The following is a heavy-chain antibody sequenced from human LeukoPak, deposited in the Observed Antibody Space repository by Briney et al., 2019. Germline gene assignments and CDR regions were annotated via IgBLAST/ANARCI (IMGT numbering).Heavy chain of an antibody. D-gene: IGHD2-2*01. CDR2: INHSGST. J-gene: IGHJ5*02. CDR3: ARGQGGYCSSTSCNWLDP. Sequence: SETLSLTCAVYGGSFSGYYWSWIRQPPGKGLEWIGEINHSGSTNYNPSLKSRVTISVDTSKNQFSLKLSSVTAADTAVYYCARGQGGYCSSTSCNWLDPWGQGTLVTVSS. V-gene: IGHV4-34*01. CDR1: GGSFSGYY.